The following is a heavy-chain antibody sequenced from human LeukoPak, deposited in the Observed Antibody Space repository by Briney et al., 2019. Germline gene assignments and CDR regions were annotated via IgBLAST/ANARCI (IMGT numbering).Heavy chain of an antibody. V-gene: IGHV3-30*02. CDR1: GFTFSSYG. CDR3: AKDEVDTATIDY. CDR2: IRYDGSNK. J-gene: IGHJ4*02. Sequence: GGSLRPSCAASGFTFSSYGMHWVRQAPGKGLEWVAFIRYDGSNKYYADSVKGRFTISRDNSKNTLYLQMNSLRAEDTAVYYCAKDEVDTATIDYWGQGTLVTVSS. D-gene: IGHD5-18*01.